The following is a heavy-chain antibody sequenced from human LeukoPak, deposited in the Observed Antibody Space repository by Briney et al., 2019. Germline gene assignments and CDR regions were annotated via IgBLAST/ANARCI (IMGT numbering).Heavy chain of an antibody. CDR1: GFTFSSYA. J-gene: IGHJ4*02. V-gene: IGHV3-30*04. CDR3: ARDPLGDSTYYFDY. CDR2: ISYDGSNK. Sequence: GGSLRLSCAASGFTFSSYAMHWVRQAPGKGLEWVAVISYDGSNKYYADSVQGRFTISRDNSKNTLYLQMNSLRAEDTAVYYCARDPLGDSTYYFDYWGQGTLVTVSS. D-gene: IGHD2-21*01.